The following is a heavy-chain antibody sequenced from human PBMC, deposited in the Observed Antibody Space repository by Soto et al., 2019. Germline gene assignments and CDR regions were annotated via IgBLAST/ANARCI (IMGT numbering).Heavy chain of an antibody. CDR1: GGTFSSYA. V-gene: IGHV1-69*01. CDR2: IIPIFGTA. CDR3: ARSHYYGSWSYQVAFDP. D-gene: IGHD3-10*01. J-gene: IGHJ5*02. Sequence: QVQLVQSGAEVKKPGSSVKVSCKASGGTFSSYAISWLRQAPGQGLEWMGGIIPIFGTANYAQKFQGRVTITADESTSPAYMELSSLRSEDTAVYYCARSHYYGSWSYQVAFDPWGQGTLVTVSS.